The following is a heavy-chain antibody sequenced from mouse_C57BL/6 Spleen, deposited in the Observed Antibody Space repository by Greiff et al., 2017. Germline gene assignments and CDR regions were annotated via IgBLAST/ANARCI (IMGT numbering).Heavy chain of an antibody. Sequence: VQLQQPGAELVMPGASVKLSCKASGYTFTSYWMHWVKQRPGQGLEWIGEIDPSDSYTNYNQKFKGKSTLTVEKSSSPAYMQLSSLTSEDSAVYYCARRGHYYAMDYWGQGTSVTVSS. CDR1: GYTFTSYW. CDR3: ARRGHYYAMDY. CDR2: IDPSDSYT. V-gene: IGHV1-69*01. J-gene: IGHJ4*01.